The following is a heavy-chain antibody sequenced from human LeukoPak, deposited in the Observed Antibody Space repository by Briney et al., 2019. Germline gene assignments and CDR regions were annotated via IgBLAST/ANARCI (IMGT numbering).Heavy chain of an antibody. CDR3: AREEAYCSSPSCHLDY. Sequence: GGSLRLSCAASGFTFSSYGMHWVRQAPGKGLEWVAVIWYDGSNKYYVDSVKGRFTISRDNSKNTLYLQMNSLRADDTGVYYCAREEAYCSSPSCHLDYWGQGTLVTVSS. D-gene: IGHD2-2*01. CDR2: IWYDGSNK. CDR1: GFTFSSYG. V-gene: IGHV3-33*01. J-gene: IGHJ4*02.